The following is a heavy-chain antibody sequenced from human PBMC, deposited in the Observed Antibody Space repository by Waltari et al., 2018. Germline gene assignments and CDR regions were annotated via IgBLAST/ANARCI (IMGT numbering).Heavy chain of an antibody. D-gene: IGHD5-12*01. CDR2: INTNTGNP. CDR1: GYIFTNYV. J-gene: IGHJ4*02. CDR3: VRTWWLRNGGDY. V-gene: IGHV7-4-1*02. Sequence: QVQLVHSGSEFKKPAASVTVSCEASGYIFTNYVMNWLRRAPGQGREWMGWINTNTGNPTYAPALTGRFVLSVDASINTAYLEITSLKAEDTAVYYCVRTWWLRNGGDYWGQGTLVTVSS.